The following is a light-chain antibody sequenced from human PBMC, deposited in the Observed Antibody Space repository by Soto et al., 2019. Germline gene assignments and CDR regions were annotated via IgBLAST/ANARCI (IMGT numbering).Light chain of an antibody. Sequence: QSALTQPASMSGSPGQSITISCTGTSGDIGAYNYVSWYQQHPGKVPKLMIYDVSDRPSGISTRFSGSKSGNTASLTISGLQADDEADYYCSSYTTSTTLVLFGGGTKLTVL. CDR1: SGDIGAYNY. CDR3: SSYTTSTTLVL. J-gene: IGLJ2*01. V-gene: IGLV2-14*03. CDR2: DVS.